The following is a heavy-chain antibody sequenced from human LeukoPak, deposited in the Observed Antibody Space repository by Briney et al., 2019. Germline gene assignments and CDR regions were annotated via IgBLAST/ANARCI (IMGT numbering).Heavy chain of an antibody. CDR2: INPSGAFT. Sequence: ASVNVSCKASGYSFTTYYIHWVRQAPGQGLEWMGMINPSGAFTNFAQRFQGRVTMTRDTSTRTVYLELSSLSPEDTAVYYCARVRYYYDTYFHYWGQGTLVTVSS. D-gene: IGHD3-22*01. CDR1: GYSFTTYY. CDR3: ARVRYYYDTYFHY. V-gene: IGHV1-46*01. J-gene: IGHJ4*02.